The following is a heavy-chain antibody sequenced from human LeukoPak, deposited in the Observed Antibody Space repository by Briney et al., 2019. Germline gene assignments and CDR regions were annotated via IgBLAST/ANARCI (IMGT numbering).Heavy chain of an antibody. D-gene: IGHD2-2*02. CDR3: TLYNY. Sequence: ASVKVSCKTSGYSFTSQDMHWVRQAPGQGLEWMGCINPDNGDTKYSQEFQGRVTITRDTSATTAYMELSSLGSDDMAVYYCTLYNYWGQGTLVTVSS. V-gene: IGHV1-3*03. CDR2: INPDNGDT. CDR1: GYSFTSQD. J-gene: IGHJ4*02.